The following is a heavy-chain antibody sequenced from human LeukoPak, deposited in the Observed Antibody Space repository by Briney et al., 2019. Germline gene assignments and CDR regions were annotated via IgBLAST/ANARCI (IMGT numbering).Heavy chain of an antibody. V-gene: IGHV4-59*01. J-gene: IGHJ5*02. CDR3: AKFATVTTPNWIDP. Sequence: SETLSLTCSVSGGSISGYFWGWIRQPPGEGLQFIGYIYYTGAASYNPSLSGRVTILVDTSKNQFSLKLTSVTAADTAVYYCAKFATVTTPNWIDPWGQGILVVVSS. CDR2: IYYTGAA. D-gene: IGHD4-17*01. CDR1: GGSISGYF.